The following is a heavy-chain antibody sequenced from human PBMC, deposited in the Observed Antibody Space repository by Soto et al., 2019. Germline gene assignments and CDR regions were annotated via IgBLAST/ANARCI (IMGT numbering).Heavy chain of an antibody. CDR2: ISFDGSDK. Sequence: PGRSLRLSCAASGITFRSHGMHWVRQAPGKGLEWLTLISFDGSDKYYADSVKGRFTISRDNSKNMLYLQMDSLGADDTALYYCAKDFGINWYYFDFWGQGTLVTVSS. J-gene: IGHJ4*02. CDR3: AKDFGINWYYFDF. CDR1: GITFRSHG. D-gene: IGHD1-1*01. V-gene: IGHV3-30*18.